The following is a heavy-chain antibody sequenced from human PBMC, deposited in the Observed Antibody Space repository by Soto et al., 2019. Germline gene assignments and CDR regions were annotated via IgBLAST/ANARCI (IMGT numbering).Heavy chain of an antibody. CDR2: IIPIFGIG. V-gene: IGHV1-69*01. CDR3: ARSAITLFGVVSIPPHYYSEMDV. D-gene: IGHD3-3*01. CDR1: GGTFNRYA. J-gene: IGHJ6*02. Sequence: QVQLVQSGAEVKKPGSSVKVSCKASGGTFNRYAISWVRQASGQGLEWMGGIIPIFGIGNDAQRFQGRVTITAEESTGTASMELSSLRSEDTGVYYCARSAITLFGVVSIPPHYYSEMDVWGQGTTVTVSS.